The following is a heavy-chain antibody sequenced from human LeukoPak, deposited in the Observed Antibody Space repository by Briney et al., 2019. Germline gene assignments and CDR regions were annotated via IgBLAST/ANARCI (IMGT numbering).Heavy chain of an antibody. D-gene: IGHD4-23*01. V-gene: IGHV4-34*01. CDR1: GGSFSGYY. CDR3: ARDGNSDFDY. Sequence: SETLSLTCAVYGGSFSGYYWSWIRQPPGKGLEWIGEINHSGSTNYNPSLKSRVTMSVDMSKSQFSLKLSSVTAADTAVYYCARDGNSDFDYWGQGTLVTVSS. CDR2: INHSGST. J-gene: IGHJ4*02.